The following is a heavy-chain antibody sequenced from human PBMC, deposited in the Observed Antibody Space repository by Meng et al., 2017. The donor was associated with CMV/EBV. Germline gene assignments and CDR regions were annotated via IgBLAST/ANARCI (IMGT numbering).Heavy chain of an antibody. CDR1: GGSFSGYY. V-gene: IGHV4-34*01. J-gene: IGHJ4*02. CDR3: AREAPPDYYDSSGSYLGSAGKANDY. Sequence: SETLSLTCAVYGGSFSGYYWSWIRQPPGKGLEWIGEINHSGSTNYNPSLKSRVTISVDTSKNQFSLKLSSVTAADTAVYYCAREAPPDYYDSSGSYLGSAGKANDYWGQGTLVTVSS. CDR2: INHSGST. D-gene: IGHD3-22*01.